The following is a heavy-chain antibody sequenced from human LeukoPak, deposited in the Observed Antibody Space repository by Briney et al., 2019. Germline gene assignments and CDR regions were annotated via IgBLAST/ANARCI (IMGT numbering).Heavy chain of an antibody. D-gene: IGHD4-17*01. V-gene: IGHV4-59*12. CDR1: GGSISGYY. J-gene: IGHJ4*02. CDR3: ARIYGDDPFDY. CDR2: IYSSGVT. Sequence: SETLSLTCTVSGGSISGYYWNWIRQPPGKGLEWVGYIYSSGVTKYNVSLKSRVTMSVDTSKKQLSLRLSSVTAADTAVYYCARIYGDDPFDYGGQGTLVTVSS.